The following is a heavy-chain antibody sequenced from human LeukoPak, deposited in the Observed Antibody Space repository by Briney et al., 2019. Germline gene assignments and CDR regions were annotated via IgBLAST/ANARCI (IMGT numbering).Heavy chain of an antibody. CDR3: ARGGRGARFSPLPSDY. V-gene: IGHV4-34*01. Sequence: SETLSLTCAVYGGSFSGYYWSWIRQPPGKGLEWIGEINHSGSTNYNPSLKSRVTISVDTSKNQFSPKLSSVTAADTAVYYCARGGRGARFSPLPSDYWGQGTLVTVSS. CDR1: GGSFSGYY. CDR2: INHSGST. D-gene: IGHD1-26*01. J-gene: IGHJ4*02.